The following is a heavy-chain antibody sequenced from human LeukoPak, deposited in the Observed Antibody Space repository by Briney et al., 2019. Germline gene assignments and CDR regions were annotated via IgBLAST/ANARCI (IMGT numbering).Heavy chain of an antibody. J-gene: IGHJ4*02. CDR3: AKDLNSYGYVNAFDY. Sequence: PGGSLRLSCAASGFTFSSYAMSWVRQAPGKGLEWVSAISGSGGSTYYADSVKGRFTISRDNSKNTLYLQMNSLRAEDTAVYYCAKDLNSYGYVNAFDYWGQGTLVIVSS. CDR2: ISGSGGST. D-gene: IGHD5-18*01. CDR1: GFTFSSYA. V-gene: IGHV3-23*01.